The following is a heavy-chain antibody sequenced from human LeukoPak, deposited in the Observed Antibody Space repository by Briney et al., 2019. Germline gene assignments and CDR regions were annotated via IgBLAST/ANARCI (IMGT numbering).Heavy chain of an antibody. CDR2: INPSGGST. J-gene: IGHJ6*03. Sequence: ASVKVSCKASGYTFTSYYMHWVRQAPGQGLEWMGIINPSGGSTSYAQKFQGRVTMTRDMSTSTVYMELSSLRSEDTAVYYCARGGNGYSSSEAGDYYYYYMDVWGEGTTVTVSS. CDR3: ARGGNGYSSSEAGDYYYYYMDV. D-gene: IGHD6-13*01. CDR1: GYTFTSYY. V-gene: IGHV1-46*01.